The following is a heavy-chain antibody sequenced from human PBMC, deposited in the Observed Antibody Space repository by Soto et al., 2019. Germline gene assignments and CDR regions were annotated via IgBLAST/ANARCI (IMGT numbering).Heavy chain of an antibody. V-gene: IGHV1-18*01. Sequence: ASVKVSCKASGYTFTSYGISWVRQAPGQGLEWMGWISAYNGTTNYAQKLQGRVTMTTDTSTSTGYMELRSLRSDDTAVYYCARAPQEVKVDYWGQGTLVTVSS. CDR2: ISAYNGTT. CDR3: ARAPQEVKVDY. J-gene: IGHJ4*02. CDR1: GYTFTSYG.